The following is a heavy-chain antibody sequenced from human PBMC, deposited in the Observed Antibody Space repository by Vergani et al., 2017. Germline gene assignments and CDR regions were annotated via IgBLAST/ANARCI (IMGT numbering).Heavy chain of an antibody. V-gene: IGHV3-21*06. D-gene: IGHD2-8*01. J-gene: IGHJ6*02. CDR3: ARDCTSGGCPDNYGMDV. Sequence: EVQLVESGGGLVKPGGSLRLSCAASGLTFSDFSMSWVRQAPGKGLEWVAFIGSSGPYINYADSVKGRFIISRDNTNNSLFLQLRSLRAEDAAVYYCARDCTSGGCPDNYGMDVWGQGATVTGSS. CDR1: GLTFSDFS. CDR2: IGSSGPYI.